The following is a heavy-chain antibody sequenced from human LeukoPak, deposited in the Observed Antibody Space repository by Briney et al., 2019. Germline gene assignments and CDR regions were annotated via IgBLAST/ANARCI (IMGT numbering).Heavy chain of an antibody. V-gene: IGHV4-34*01. J-gene: IGHJ6*03. CDR2: INHSGST. Sequence: SETLSLTCAVYGGSFSGYYWSWIRQPPGKGLEWIGEINHSGSTNYNPSLKSRVTISVDTSKNQFSLKLSSVTAADTAVYYCARAVQEYYYDSSGYYYRKNYFYYMDVWGEGTTVTVSS. D-gene: IGHD3-22*01. CDR3: ARAVQEYYYDSSGYYYRKNYFYYMDV. CDR1: GGSFSGYY.